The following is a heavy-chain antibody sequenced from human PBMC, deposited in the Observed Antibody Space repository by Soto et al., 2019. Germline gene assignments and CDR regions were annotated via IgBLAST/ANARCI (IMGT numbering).Heavy chain of an antibody. CDR1: GFTFSDYY. J-gene: IGHJ4*02. V-gene: IGHV3-11*06. CDR3: ARSGDNYNVLDY. D-gene: IGHD3-10*02. CDR2: SSNSGTYT. Sequence: QVQLVESGGGLVKPGESLRLSCAGSGFTFSDYYMSWSRQAPGKGLEWLSYSSNSGTYTRYADSVKGRFSISRDNAKNSLYPPINSLRGADTAIYYCARSGDNYNVLDYWGQGTPVTVSS.